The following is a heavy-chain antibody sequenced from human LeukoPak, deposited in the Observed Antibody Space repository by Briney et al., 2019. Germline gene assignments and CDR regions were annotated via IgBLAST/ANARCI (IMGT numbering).Heavy chain of an antibody. D-gene: IGHD1-26*01. Sequence: PSETLSLTCTVSGGSISSGGYYWSWIRQPPGKGLEWIGYIYHSGSTYCNPSLKSRVTISVDRSKNQFSLKLSSVTAADTAVYYCARDLLGSYPFDYWGQGTLVTVSS. V-gene: IGHV4-30-2*01. J-gene: IGHJ4*02. CDR3: ARDLLGSYPFDY. CDR1: GGSISSGGYY. CDR2: IYHSGST.